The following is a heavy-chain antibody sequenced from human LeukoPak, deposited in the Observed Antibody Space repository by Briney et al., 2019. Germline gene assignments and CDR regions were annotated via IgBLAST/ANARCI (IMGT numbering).Heavy chain of an antibody. J-gene: IGHJ3*02. V-gene: IGHV3-21*01. CDR2: ISSSSSYI. Sequence: GGSLRLSCAASGFTVSSNYMSWVRQAPGKGLEWVSSISSSSSYIYYADSVKGRFTISRDNAKNSLYLQMNSLRAEDTAVYYCARETNGGAFDIWGQGTMVTVSS. CDR3: ARETNGGAFDI. CDR1: GFTVSSNY. D-gene: IGHD1/OR15-1a*01.